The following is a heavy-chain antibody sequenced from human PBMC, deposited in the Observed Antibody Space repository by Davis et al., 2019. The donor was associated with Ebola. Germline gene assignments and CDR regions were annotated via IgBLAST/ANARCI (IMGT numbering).Heavy chain of an antibody. CDR3: ARDELKYYYDSSGYGTADAFDI. V-gene: IGHV3-21*01. J-gene: IGHJ3*02. D-gene: IGHD3-22*01. CDR2: ISSDSDYI. Sequence: GESLKISCAASGFTFSTYSMSWVRQAPGKGLEWVSSISSDSDYIYYADSAKGRFTISRDNAKNSLYLQMNSLRAEDTAVYYCARDELKYYYDSSGYGTADAFDIWGQGTMVTVSS. CDR1: GFTFSTYS.